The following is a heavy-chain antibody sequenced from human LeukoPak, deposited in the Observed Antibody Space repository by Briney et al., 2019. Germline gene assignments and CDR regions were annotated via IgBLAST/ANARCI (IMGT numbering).Heavy chain of an antibody. CDR2: IYNSGTT. J-gene: IGHJ5*02. CDR3: ARGEDFKSSRFDP. Sequence: PSETLSLTCTVSGDSISGRYWNWIRQPPGRGLEWIGFIYNSGTTKYNPSLENRVTISVDTSKNQFSLKLTSVTAADTAVYYCARGEDFKSSRFDPWGQGTLVTVSS. V-gene: IGHV4-59*11. D-gene: IGHD1-26*01. CDR1: GDSISGRY.